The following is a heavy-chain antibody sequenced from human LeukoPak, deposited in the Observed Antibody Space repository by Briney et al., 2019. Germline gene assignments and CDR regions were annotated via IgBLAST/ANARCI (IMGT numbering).Heavy chain of an antibody. CDR1: GFTFSNYW. D-gene: IGHD6-25*01. J-gene: IGHJ6*02. CDR3: AREGFRSHSGYYYYDMDV. CDR2: IKQDGSEK. Sequence: PGGSLRLSCAASGFTFSNYWMSWVRQAPGKGLEWVANIKQDGSEKYYVDPVKGRFTISRDNAENSLSLQMNSLRAEDSAVYFCAREGFRSHSGYYYYDMDVWGQGTTVTVSS. V-gene: IGHV3-7*01.